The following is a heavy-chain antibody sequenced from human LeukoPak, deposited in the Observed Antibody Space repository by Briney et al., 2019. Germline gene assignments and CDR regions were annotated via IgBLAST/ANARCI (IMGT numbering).Heavy chain of an antibody. V-gene: IGHV1-69*06. CDR1: GYTFTAYY. CDR3: ARAAGAFDI. Sequence: SMKVSCKASGYTFTAYYIHWVRQAPGQGLEWMGGIIPIFGTANYAQKFQGRVMITADKSTSTAYMELSSLRSEDTAVYYCARAAGAFDIWGQGTMVTVSS. J-gene: IGHJ3*02. CDR2: IIPIFGTA.